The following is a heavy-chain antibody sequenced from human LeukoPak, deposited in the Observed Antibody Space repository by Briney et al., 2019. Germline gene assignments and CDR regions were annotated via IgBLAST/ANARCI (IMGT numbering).Heavy chain of an antibody. D-gene: IGHD6-13*01. V-gene: IGHV4-59*01. CDR1: GGSFSGYY. CDR3: ARDMGSVAGHDY. CDR2: IYYGGST. J-gene: IGHJ4*02. Sequence: PSETPSLTCAVYGGSFSGYYWSWIRQPPGKGLEWIGYIYYGGSTHYNPSLNSRVTISVDTSKNQFSLKLTSVTAADTAVYYCARDMGSVAGHDYWGQGTLVTVSS.